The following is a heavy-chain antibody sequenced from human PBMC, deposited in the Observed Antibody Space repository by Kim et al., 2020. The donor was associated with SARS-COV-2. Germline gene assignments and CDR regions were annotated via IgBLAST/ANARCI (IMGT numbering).Heavy chain of an antibody. CDR2: ISSSSSYI. J-gene: IGHJ4*02. Sequence: GGSLRLSCAASGFTFSSYSMNWVRQAPGKGLEWVSSISSSSSYIYYADSVKGRFTISRDNAKNSLYLQMNSLRAEDTAVYYCARSRSEAYFDYWGQGTLVTVSS. CDR3: ARSRSEAYFDY. V-gene: IGHV3-21*01. CDR1: GFTFSSYS. D-gene: IGHD1-26*01.